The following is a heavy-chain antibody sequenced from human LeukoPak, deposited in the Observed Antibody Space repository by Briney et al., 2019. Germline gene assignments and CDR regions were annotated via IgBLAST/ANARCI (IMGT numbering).Heavy chain of an antibody. D-gene: IGHD1-26*01. CDR2: IKQDGSEK. J-gene: IGHJ5*02. Sequence: GGSLRLSCAASGFTFSIYWMSWVRQAPGKGLEWVANIKQDGSEKSYVDSVKGRCTISRDNAKNSVYLQMNSLRAEDTAVYYCAGGMYSGSFDPWGQGTLVTVSS. V-gene: IGHV3-7*01. CDR3: AGGMYSGSFDP. CDR1: GFTFSIYW.